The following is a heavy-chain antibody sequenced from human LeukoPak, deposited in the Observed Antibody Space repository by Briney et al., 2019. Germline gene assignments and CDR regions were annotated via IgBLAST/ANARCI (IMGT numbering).Heavy chain of an antibody. CDR2: IYYSGST. CDR3: ARGVSYYDSSGYYNEYFQH. V-gene: IGHV4-59*08. CDR1: GGSISSYY. Sequence: SGTLSLTCTVSGGSISSYYWSWIRQPPGKGLEWIGYIYYSGSTNYNPSLKSRVTISVDTSKNQFSLKLSSVTAADTAVYYCARGVSYYDSSGYYNEYFQHWGQGTLVTVSS. D-gene: IGHD3-22*01. J-gene: IGHJ1*01.